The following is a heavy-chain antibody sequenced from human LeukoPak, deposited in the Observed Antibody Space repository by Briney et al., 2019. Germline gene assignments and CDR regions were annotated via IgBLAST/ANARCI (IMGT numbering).Heavy chain of an antibody. Sequence: ASVKVSCKASGYTFTDYYIHWVRQAPGQGLEWMGCITPNSDDTDYAQKFQGRVTMTRDTSISTAYMELSRLRSDDTAVYYCAIVYYYDSSGYRHFDYWGQGTLVTVSS. CDR2: ITPNSDDT. CDR3: AIVYYYDSSGYRHFDY. J-gene: IGHJ4*02. D-gene: IGHD3-22*01. CDR1: GYTFTDYY. V-gene: IGHV1-2*02.